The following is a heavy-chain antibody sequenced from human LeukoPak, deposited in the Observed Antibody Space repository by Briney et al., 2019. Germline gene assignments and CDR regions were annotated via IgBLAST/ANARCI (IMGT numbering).Heavy chain of an antibody. CDR3: ARGQGYGLLNAVDY. D-gene: IGHD5-18*01. CDR1: GGSISSGSYY. V-gene: IGHV4-61*02. Sequence: PSQTLSLTCTVSGGSISSGSYYWSWIRQPAGKGLEWIGRIYYSGIANYSPSLKSRVTMSVDTSKNQFSLKLSSVTAADTAVYYCARGQGYGLLNAVDYWGQGTLVTVSS. J-gene: IGHJ4*02. CDR2: IYYSGIA.